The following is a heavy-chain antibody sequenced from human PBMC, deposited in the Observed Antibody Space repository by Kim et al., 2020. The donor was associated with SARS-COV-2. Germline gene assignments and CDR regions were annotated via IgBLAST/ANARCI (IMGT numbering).Heavy chain of an antibody. CDR3: ARRLYGDYAWFDP. CDR1: GGSISSSSYY. J-gene: IGHJ5*02. CDR2: IYYSGST. Sequence: SETLSLTCTVSGGSISSSSYYWGWIRQPPGKGLEWIGSIYYSGSTYYNPSLKSRVTISVDTSKNQFSLKLSSVTAADTAVYYCARRLYGDYAWFDPWGQGTLVNVSS. D-gene: IGHD4-17*01. V-gene: IGHV4-39*01.